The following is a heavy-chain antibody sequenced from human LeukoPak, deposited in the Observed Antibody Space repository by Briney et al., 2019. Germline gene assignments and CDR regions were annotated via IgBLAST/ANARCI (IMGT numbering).Heavy chain of an antibody. J-gene: IGHJ4*02. Sequence: SETLSLTCTVSGGSISGYYWSWIRQPPGKGLEWIGFMFYSGSTDYNPSLNSRVTISVETSKNQFSLKLTSVTAADTAVCYCARGSRAVTGFFDCWGQGTLVTVSS. D-gene: IGHD4-11*01. V-gene: IGHV4-59*08. CDR3: ARGSRAVTGFFDC. CDR1: GGSISGYY. CDR2: MFYSGST.